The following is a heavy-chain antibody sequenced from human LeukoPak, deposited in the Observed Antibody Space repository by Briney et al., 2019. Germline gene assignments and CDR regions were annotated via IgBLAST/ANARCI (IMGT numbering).Heavy chain of an antibody. Sequence: PGGSLRLSCAASGFTFSSYSMNWVRQAPGKGLEWVSSISGSSSYIYYADSVKGRFTISRDNAKNSLYLQMNSLRAEDTAVYYCARDTDGRGGDFSIDYWGQGTLVTVSS. CDR1: GFTFSSYS. D-gene: IGHD2-21*02. V-gene: IGHV3-21*01. CDR2: ISGSSSYI. J-gene: IGHJ4*02. CDR3: ARDTDGRGGDFSIDY.